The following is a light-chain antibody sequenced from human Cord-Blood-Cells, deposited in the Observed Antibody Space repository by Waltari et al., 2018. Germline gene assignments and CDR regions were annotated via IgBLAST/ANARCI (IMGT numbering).Light chain of an antibody. Sequence: SSELTQDPAVSVALGQTVRITCQGDSLSSYYASWYQQKPGQAPVHVIYGKNNRPSGIPDRFSGSSSGNTASLTITGAQAEDEADYYCNSRDSSGNHAVFGGGTQLTVL. CDR3: NSRDSSGNHAV. CDR1: SLSSYY. J-gene: IGLJ7*01. CDR2: GKN. V-gene: IGLV3-19*01.